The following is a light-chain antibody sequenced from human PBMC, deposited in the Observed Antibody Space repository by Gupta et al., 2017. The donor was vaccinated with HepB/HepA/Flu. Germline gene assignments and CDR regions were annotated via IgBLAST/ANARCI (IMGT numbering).Light chain of an antibody. CDR2: ATS. J-gene: IGKJ2*01. Sequence: DIQMTQSPSSLSASVGDRVPITCRASQVIRNNLAWYQQKPGKAPKRLIYATSSLQSGVPSTFSGSGSDTEFTLTISSLQPEDFATYYCIQHNDYPYTFGQGTRLEIK. V-gene: IGKV1-17*01. CDR1: QVIRNN. CDR3: IQHNDYPYT.